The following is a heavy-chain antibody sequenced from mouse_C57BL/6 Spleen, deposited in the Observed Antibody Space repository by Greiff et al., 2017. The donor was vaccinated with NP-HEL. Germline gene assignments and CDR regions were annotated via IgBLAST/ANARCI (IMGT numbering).Heavy chain of an antibody. Sequence: QVQLKQPGAELVRPGASVTLSCKASGYTFTDYEMHWVKQTPVHGLEWIGAIDPETGGTAYNQKFKGKAILTADKSSSTAYMELRSLTSEDAAVYYCTRFHDRGDFDYWGQGTTLTVSS. D-gene: IGHD2-12*01. J-gene: IGHJ2*01. V-gene: IGHV1-15*01. CDR3: TRFHDRGDFDY. CDR1: GYTFTDYE. CDR2: IDPETGGT.